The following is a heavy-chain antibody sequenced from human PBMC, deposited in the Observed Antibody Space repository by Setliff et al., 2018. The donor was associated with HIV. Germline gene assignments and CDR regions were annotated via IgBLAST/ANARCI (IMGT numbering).Heavy chain of an antibody. J-gene: IGHJ4*02. CDR3: ARYDYGDFDY. CDR2: IYYSGST. V-gene: IGHV4-59*08. CDR1: GGSISSFY. D-gene: IGHD4-17*01. Sequence: PSETLSLTCTVSGGSISSFYWSWIRQPPGKGLEWIGYIYYSGSTSYNPSLKSRVTISVDTSKNQFSLKLSSVTAADTAVYYCARYDYGDFDYWGQGTPVTVSS.